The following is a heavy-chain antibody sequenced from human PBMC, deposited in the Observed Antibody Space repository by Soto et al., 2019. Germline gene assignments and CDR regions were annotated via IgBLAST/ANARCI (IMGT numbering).Heavy chain of an antibody. V-gene: IGHV1-58*01. J-gene: IGHJ3*02. CDR3: AAAVTLIDNKGPYAFDM. Sequence: SVKVSCKASGFTFGNSPVHWVRQARGQRLEWMGWILVASGGTKYAENFEERVTIARDMSTSTAYMELSRLRSEDTAVYFCAAAVTLIDNKGPYAFDMWGQGTLVTVSS. D-gene: IGHD6-19*01. CDR1: GFTFGNSP. CDR2: ILVASGGT.